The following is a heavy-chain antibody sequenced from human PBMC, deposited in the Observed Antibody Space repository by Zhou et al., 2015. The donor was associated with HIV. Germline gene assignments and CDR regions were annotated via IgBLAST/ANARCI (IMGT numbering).Heavy chain of an antibody. CDR1: GGTFSSYT. D-gene: IGHD3-16*01. J-gene: IGHJ5*02. CDR3: ARDFGARLRLGELPLPEWFDP. Sequence: QVQLVQSGAEVKKPGSSVKVSCKASGGTFSSYTISWVRQAPGQGLEWMGRIIPILGIANYAQKFQGRVTITADKSTSTAYMELSSLRSEDTAVYYCARDFGARLRLGELPLPEWFDPWGQGTLVTVSS. V-gene: IGHV1-69*09. CDR2: IIPILGIA.